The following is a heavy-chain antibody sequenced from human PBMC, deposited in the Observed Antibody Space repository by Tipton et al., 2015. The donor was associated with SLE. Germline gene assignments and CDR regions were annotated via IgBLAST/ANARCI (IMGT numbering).Heavy chain of an antibody. J-gene: IGHJ4*02. Sequence: LSLTCTVSGGSITSYYWSWIRQPPGKGLEWIGYIYYSGSANYNPSFKSRVTLSVDTSKNQISLKLTSVTAADTAVYYCARRSDWNDYWGQGTLVTVSS. CDR1: GGSITSYY. D-gene: IGHD1-1*01. CDR2: IYYSGSA. CDR3: ARRSDWNDY. V-gene: IGHV4-59*08.